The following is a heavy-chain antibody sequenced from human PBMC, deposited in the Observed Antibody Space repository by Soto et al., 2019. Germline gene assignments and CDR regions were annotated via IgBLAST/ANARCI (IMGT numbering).Heavy chain of an antibody. V-gene: IGHV4-31*03. D-gene: IGHD2-2*01. CDR1: GGSISSGGYY. J-gene: IGHJ6*02. Sequence: SETLSLTCTVSGGSISSGGYYWSWIRQHPGKSLEWIGYIYYSGSTYYNPSLKSRVTISVDTSKNQFSLKLSSVTAADTAVYYCGGERTVLVPAAHKNTTEDYYYYYGMDVWGQGTTVTVSS. CDR2: IYYSGST. CDR3: GGERTVLVPAAHKNTTEDYYYYYGMDV.